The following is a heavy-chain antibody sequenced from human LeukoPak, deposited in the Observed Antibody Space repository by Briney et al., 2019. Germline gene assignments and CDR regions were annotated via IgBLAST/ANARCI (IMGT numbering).Heavy chain of an antibody. CDR1: GGAFSSYA. D-gene: IGHD5-18*01. J-gene: IGHJ4*02. Sequence: ASVKVSCKASGGAFSSYAISWVRQAPGQGLEWMGRIIPILGIANYAQKFQGRVTITADKSTSTAYMELSSLRSEDTAVYYCARVDTAMVIDYWGQGTLVTVSS. CDR3: ARVDTAMVIDY. V-gene: IGHV1-69*04. CDR2: IIPILGIA.